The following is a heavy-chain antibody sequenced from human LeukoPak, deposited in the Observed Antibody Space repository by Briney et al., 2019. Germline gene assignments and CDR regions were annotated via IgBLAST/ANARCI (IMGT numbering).Heavy chain of an antibody. J-gene: IGHJ4*02. CDR3: VRDPRDGYGHFDY. CDR2: IYIEGYT. CDR1: GFTLSSNK. Sequence: GGSLRLSCVDFGFTLSSNKISWVRQAPGKGPEWVSVIYIEGYTYYADSVKGRFTISRDNSKNTVYLQMNSLKPEDTAVYYCVRDPRDGYGHFDYWGQGTLVTVSS. V-gene: IGHV3-66*01. D-gene: IGHD5-24*01.